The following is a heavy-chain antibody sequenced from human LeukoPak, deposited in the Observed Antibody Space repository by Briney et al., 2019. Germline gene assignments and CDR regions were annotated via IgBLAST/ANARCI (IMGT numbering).Heavy chain of an antibody. J-gene: IGHJ4*02. V-gene: IGHV3-7*01. CDR2: IKQDGSGK. CDR3: ARDYGAADY. D-gene: IGHD4-17*01. CDR1: GFTFSSYW. Sequence: GGSLRLSCAASGFTFSSYWMSWVRQAPGKGLEWVANIKQDGSGKYYVDSVKGRFTISRDNAKKSLYLQMNSLRAADTAVYYCARDYGAADYWGQGTLVTVSS.